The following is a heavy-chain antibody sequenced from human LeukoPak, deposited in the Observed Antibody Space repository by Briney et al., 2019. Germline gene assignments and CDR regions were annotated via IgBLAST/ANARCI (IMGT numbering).Heavy chain of an antibody. CDR1: GGSIRNYY. D-gene: IGHD2-2*01. CDR2: IYYSGST. J-gene: IGHJ3*02. CDR3: ARGGYCTSNSCYGDDAFDI. Sequence: PSETLSLTCTVSGGSIRNYYWSWIRQPPGEGLEWIGYIYYSGSTNYNPSPKSRLTISVDTSKNQFSLRLSSVTAADTAMYFCARGGYCTSNSCYGDDAFDIWGQGTMVIVSS. V-gene: IGHV4-59*01.